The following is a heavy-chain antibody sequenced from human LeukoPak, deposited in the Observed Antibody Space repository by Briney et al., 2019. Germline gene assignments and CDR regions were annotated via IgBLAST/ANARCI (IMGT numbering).Heavy chain of an antibody. CDR1: GFTFSSYS. D-gene: IGHD4-17*01. V-gene: IGHV3-21*01. CDR2: ISSSSSYI. J-gene: IGHJ4*02. CDR3: ARGGRYGEGFFDY. Sequence: PGGSLRLSCAASGFTFSSYSMNWVRQAPGKGLEWVSSISSSSSYIYYADSVKGRFTISRDNAKNSLYLQMNSLRDEDTAVYYCARGGRYGEGFFDYWGQGTLVTVSS.